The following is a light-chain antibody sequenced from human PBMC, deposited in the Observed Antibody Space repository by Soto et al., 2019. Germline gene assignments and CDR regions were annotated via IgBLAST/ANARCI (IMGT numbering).Light chain of an antibody. CDR1: QSVSSY. J-gene: IGKJ1*01. Sequence: ELVLTQSTATLSLYPGERATLSCRASQSVSSYLAWYQQKPGQAPRLLIYDASNRATGIPARFSGSGSGTDFTLTISRLEPEDFAVYYCQQYGSSGTFGQGTKVDI. V-gene: IGKV3-11*01. CDR3: QQYGSSGT. CDR2: DAS.